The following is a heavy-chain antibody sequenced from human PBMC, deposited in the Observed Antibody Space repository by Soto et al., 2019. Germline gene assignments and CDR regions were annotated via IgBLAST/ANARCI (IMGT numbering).Heavy chain of an antibody. D-gene: IGHD2-2*01. CDR2: IYYSGST. Sequence: SETLSLTCTVSGGSISSGDYYWSWIRQPPGKGLEWIGYIYYSGSTNYNPSLKSRVTISVDTSKNQFSLKLSSVTAADTAVYYCARGIVVVPAANYYYYYGMDVWGQGTTVTVSS. V-gene: IGHV4-61*08. CDR3: ARGIVVVPAANYYYYYGMDV. CDR1: GGSISSGDYY. J-gene: IGHJ6*01.